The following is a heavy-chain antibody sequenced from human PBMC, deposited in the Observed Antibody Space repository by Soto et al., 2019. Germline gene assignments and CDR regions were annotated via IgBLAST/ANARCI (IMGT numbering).Heavy chain of an antibody. CDR1: GGSFSNYY. J-gene: IGHJ6*02. D-gene: IGHD6-19*01. V-gene: IGHV4-34*01. Sequence: QVQLQQWGAGLLKPSETLSLTCAIYGGSFSNYYWNWFRQPPGKGREWMGKINHNGSTNYSPSLKSRLTISVDTSKNQFSLKLISVTAADTAVYFCGRGRGYSNAWGSYYSGMDVWGQGTTVTVSS. CDR2: INHNGST. CDR3: GRGRGYSNAWGSYYSGMDV.